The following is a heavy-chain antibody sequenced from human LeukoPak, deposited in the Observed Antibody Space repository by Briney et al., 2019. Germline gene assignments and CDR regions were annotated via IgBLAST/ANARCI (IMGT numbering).Heavy chain of an antibody. D-gene: IGHD6-13*01. J-gene: IGHJ5*02. Sequence: ASVKVSCKASGYTFTSYDINWVRQATGQGLEWMGWMNPNSGNTGYAQKFQGRVTMTRNTSISTAYMELSSLRSEDTAVYYCAKRRYSSSWYPLYNWFDPWGQGTLVTVSS. CDR3: AKRRYSSSWYPLYNWFDP. V-gene: IGHV1-8*01. CDR1: GYTFTSYD. CDR2: MNPNSGNT.